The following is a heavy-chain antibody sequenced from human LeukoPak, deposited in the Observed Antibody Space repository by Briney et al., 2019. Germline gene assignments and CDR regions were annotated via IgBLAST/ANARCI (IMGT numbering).Heavy chain of an antibody. CDR1: GYTFSSYW. CDR2: INFDGSST. V-gene: IGHV3-74*01. CDR3: ASGITGMYYYDP. J-gene: IGHJ5*02. D-gene: IGHD3-10*01. Sequence: GGSLRLSCAASGYTFSSYWMHWVRQAPGKGLVWVSRINFDGSSTNYADSVKGRFTISRDNAKDTLYLQINSLRAEDTAVYYCASGITGMYYYDPWGQGTLVTVSS.